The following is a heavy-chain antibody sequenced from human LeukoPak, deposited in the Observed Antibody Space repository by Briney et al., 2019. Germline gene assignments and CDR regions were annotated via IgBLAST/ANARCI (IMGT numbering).Heavy chain of an antibody. CDR1: GYSFANNR. Sequence: LGESLKISCKGSGYSFANNRIGWVRQMPGKGLEWMGVIYPGDSDTRYSPSFEGQVTFSADKSITTAYLQWSSLKASDTAMYYCARRGSSSEIDYWGQGTLVTVSS. D-gene: IGHD6-6*01. J-gene: IGHJ4*02. CDR3: ARRGSSSEIDY. V-gene: IGHV5-51*01. CDR2: IYPGDSDT.